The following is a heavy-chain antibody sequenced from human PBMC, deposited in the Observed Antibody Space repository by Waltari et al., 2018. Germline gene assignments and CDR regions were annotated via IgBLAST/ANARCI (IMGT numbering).Heavy chain of an antibody. CDR2: ISGSGDRT. V-gene: IGHV3-23*01. Sequence: EVQLLESGGGLVQPGGSLRLSCAHSGFTFSRSARSWVRQAPGKGLEWVSGISGSGDRTDDADSVKGRFTISRDNSKNTLSLQMNSLRVEDTAIYYCAKGASPQHPYHFENWGQGTLVTVSS. CDR1: GFTFSRSA. CDR3: AKGASPQHPYHFEN. J-gene: IGHJ4*02.